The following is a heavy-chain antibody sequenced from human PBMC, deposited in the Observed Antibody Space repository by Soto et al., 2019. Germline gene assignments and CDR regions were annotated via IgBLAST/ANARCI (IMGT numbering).Heavy chain of an antibody. CDR1: GFTFSSYG. Sequence: QVQLVESGGGVVQPGRSLRLSCAASGFTFSSYGMHWVRQAPGKGLEWVAVISYDGSNKYYADSVKGRFTISRDNSKNTLYLQMNSLRAEDTAVYYCAKMGEYYYDSGPFDPWGQGTLVTVSS. CDR3: AKMGEYYYDSGPFDP. V-gene: IGHV3-30*18. J-gene: IGHJ5*02. D-gene: IGHD3-22*01. CDR2: ISYDGSNK.